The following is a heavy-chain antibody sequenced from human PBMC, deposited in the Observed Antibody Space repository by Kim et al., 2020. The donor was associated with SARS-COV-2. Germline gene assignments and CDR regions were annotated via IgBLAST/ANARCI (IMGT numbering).Heavy chain of an antibody. Sequence: GGSLRLSCAASGFTFNNYAMSWVRQAPGKGLEWVSVISGNGVTTYYADSVKGRFTISRDNSKNTLSLQMNSLRAEDTAVYYCAKKVGSSNWYVGFDYWGQGTMVTVSS. CDR2: ISGNGVTT. J-gene: IGHJ4*02. CDR1: GFTFNNYA. CDR3: AKKVGSSNWYVGFDY. V-gene: IGHV3-23*01. D-gene: IGHD6-13*01.